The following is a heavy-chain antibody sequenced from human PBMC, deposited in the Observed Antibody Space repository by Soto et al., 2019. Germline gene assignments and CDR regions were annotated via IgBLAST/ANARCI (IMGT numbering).Heavy chain of an antibody. CDR3: ARSPDSSGYYPRRYYYGMDV. V-gene: IGHV4-4*02. CDR1: GGSISSSNW. D-gene: IGHD3-22*01. CDR2: IYHSGST. Sequence: SETLSLTCAVPGGSISSSNWWSWVRQPPGKGLEWIGEIYHSGSTNYNPSLKSRVTISVDKSKNQFSLKLSSVTAADTAVYYCARSPDSSGYYPRRYYYGMDVWGQGTTVTV. J-gene: IGHJ6*02.